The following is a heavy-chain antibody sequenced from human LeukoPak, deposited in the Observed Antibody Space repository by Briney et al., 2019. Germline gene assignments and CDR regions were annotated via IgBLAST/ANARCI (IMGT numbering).Heavy chain of an antibody. CDR1: GFPFSNHA. V-gene: IGHV3-23*01. CDR2: ISNGNT. D-gene: IGHD2-21*02. Sequence: PGGSLRLSCAASGFPFSNHATSWVRQPPGKGLEWVSAISNGNTCYADSVRGRFTISRDDSKNMVYLQMNSLRVEDTALYYCVREAGYCASVCLKSNWFDPWGQGTLVTVSS. CDR3: VREAGYCASVCLKSNWFDP. J-gene: IGHJ5*02.